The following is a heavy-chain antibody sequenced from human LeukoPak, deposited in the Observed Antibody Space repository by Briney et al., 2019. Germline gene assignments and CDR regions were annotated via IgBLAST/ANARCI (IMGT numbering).Heavy chain of an antibody. CDR2: IKNKTDGGKI. V-gene: IGHV3-15*01. D-gene: IGHD3-22*01. CDR3: TTDLSELDDSGYYAKYFHH. CDR1: GFTFSKVW. J-gene: IGHJ1*01. Sequence: GGSLRLSCAASGFTFSKVWMSWVRQAPGKGLEWVGRIKNKTDGGKIDYAAPVKGRFTIARDDSKDTLFLQMNSLKTEDTAVYYCTTDLSELDDSGYYAKYFHHWGQGTLVSVSS.